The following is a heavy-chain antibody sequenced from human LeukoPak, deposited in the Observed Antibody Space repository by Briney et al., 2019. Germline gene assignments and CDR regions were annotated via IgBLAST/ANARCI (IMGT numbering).Heavy chain of an antibody. CDR1: GFTFDDYA. CDR2: ISWNSGSI. D-gene: IGHD2-2*01. J-gene: IGHJ5*02. V-gene: IGHV3-9*01. CDR3: MRDRCSSTSCHDSPNWFDP. Sequence: GGSLRLSCAASGFTFDDYAMHWVRLAPGKGLEWVSGISWNSGSIGYADSVKGRFTISRDNAKNSLYLQMNSLRAEDTALYYCMRDRCSSTSCHDSPNWFDPWGQGTLVTVSS.